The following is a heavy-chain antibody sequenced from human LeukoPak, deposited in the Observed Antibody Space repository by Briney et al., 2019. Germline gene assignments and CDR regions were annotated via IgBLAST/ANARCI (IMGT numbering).Heavy chain of an antibody. J-gene: IGHJ4*02. D-gene: IGHD3-10*01. V-gene: IGHV3-53*01. CDR1: GLSFSNAW. Sequence: GGSLRLSCAASGLSFSNAWMSWVRQAPGKGLEWVSVIFSSGPTYYADSVKGRFTISRDTSKNALYLQMNSLRAEDTAVYYCAISGLGFGEFRGLDYWGQGTLVTVSS. CDR2: IFSSGPT. CDR3: AISGLGFGEFRGLDY.